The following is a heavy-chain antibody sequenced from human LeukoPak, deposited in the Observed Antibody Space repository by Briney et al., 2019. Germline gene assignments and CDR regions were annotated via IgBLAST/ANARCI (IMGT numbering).Heavy chain of an antibody. V-gene: IGHV3-7*01. CDR1: GFTFSDYW. CDR3: ARDSSDYYDSSGYQDY. D-gene: IGHD3-22*01. Sequence: PGGSLRLSCVASGFTFSDYWMTWVRQAPGKGLEWVANIKQDGSEKYYVDSVKGRFTISRDNAKNSLYLQMNSLRAEDTAVYYCARDSSDYYDSSGYQDYWGQGTLVTVSS. CDR2: IKQDGSEK. J-gene: IGHJ4*02.